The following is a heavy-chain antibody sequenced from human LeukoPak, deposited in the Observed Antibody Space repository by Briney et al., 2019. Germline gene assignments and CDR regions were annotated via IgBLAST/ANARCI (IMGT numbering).Heavy chain of an antibody. CDR2: IVVGSGNT. CDR1: GFTFTNSA. CDR3: AAGNWYEFDY. J-gene: IGHJ4*02. V-gene: IGHV1-58*01. D-gene: IGHD1-1*01. Sequence: SVKVSCTASGFTFTNSAVQWVRQARGQRLEWIGWIVVGSGNTNYAQKFQERVTITRDMSTSTAYMELSSLRSEDTAVYYCAAGNWYEFDYWGQGTLVTVSS.